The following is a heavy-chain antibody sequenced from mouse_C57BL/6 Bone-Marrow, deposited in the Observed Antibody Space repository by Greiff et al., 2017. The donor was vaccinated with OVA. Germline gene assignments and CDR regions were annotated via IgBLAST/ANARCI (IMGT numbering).Heavy chain of an antibody. Sequence: VQLQQPGAELVRPGSSVKLSCKASGYTFTSYWMHWVKQRPIQGLEWIGNIDPSDSETHYNQKFKDKATLTVDKSSSTAYMQLSSLTSEDSAVYYCARRHYYGSSRGYFDYWGQGTTLTVSS. CDR2: IDPSDSET. V-gene: IGHV1-52*01. CDR1: GYTFTSYW. CDR3: ARRHYYGSSRGYFDY. J-gene: IGHJ2*01. D-gene: IGHD1-1*01.